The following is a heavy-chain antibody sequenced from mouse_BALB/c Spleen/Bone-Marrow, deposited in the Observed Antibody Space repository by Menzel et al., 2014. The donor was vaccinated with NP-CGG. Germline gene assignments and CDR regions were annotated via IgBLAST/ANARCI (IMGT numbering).Heavy chain of an antibody. CDR2: IFPGDGNT. V-gene: IGHV1-82*01. CDR3: ARSDGYRAMDY. J-gene: IGHJ4*01. Sequence: LVESGSELVKPGASVKISCKASGYAFSSSWMNWVKQRPGQGLEWIGRIFPGDGNTYYNGKFKGKATLTADKSSSTAYMQLSSLTSVDSAVYFCARSDGYRAMDYWGQGTSVTVSS. CDR1: GYAFSSSW. D-gene: IGHD2-3*01.